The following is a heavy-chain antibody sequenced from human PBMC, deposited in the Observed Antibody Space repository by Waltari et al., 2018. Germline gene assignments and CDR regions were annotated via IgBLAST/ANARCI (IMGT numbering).Heavy chain of an antibody. D-gene: IGHD3-3*01. V-gene: IGHV1-3*01. Sequence: QVQLVQSGAEVKKPGASVKVSCKASGYTFTSYAMHWVRQAPGQRLEWMGWINAGNGNTKYSQKFQGRVTITRDTSASTAYMELSSLRSEDTAVYYCARDLGVTISPGIFDYWGQGTLVTVSS. CDR2: INAGNGNT. J-gene: IGHJ4*02. CDR1: GYTFTSYA. CDR3: ARDLGVTISPGIFDY.